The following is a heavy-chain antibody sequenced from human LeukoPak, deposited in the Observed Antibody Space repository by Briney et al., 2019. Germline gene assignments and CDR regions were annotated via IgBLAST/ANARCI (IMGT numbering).Heavy chain of an antibody. V-gene: IGHV4-59*11. D-gene: IGHD1-7*01. CDR3: ARVSRTTGTTPYYFDY. CDR1: GGSISSHY. CDR2: IYYSGST. J-gene: IGHJ4*02. Sequence: SETLSLTCTVSGGSISSHYWSWIRQPPGKGLEWIGYIYYSGSTDYNPSLKSRVTISVDTSKNQFSLKLSSVTAADTAVYYCARVSRTTGTTPYYFDYWGQGTLVTVSS.